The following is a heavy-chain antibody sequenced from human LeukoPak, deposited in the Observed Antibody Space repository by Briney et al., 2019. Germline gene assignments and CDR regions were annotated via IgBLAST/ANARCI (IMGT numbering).Heavy chain of an antibody. D-gene: IGHD6-19*01. J-gene: IGHJ4*02. CDR3: ARVGSGWDFDY. Sequence: SVKVSCKASGYTFTGYYMHWVRQAAGQGREWMGGIIPIFGTANYAQKFQGRVTITADKSTSTAYMELSTLRSEDTAVYYCARVGSGWDFDYWGQGTLVTVSS. V-gene: IGHV1-69*06. CDR1: GYTFTGYY. CDR2: IIPIFGTA.